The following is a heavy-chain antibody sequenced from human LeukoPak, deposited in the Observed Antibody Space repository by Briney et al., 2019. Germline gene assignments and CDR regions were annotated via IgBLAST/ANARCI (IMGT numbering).Heavy chain of an antibody. CDR3: ARYIRGMITFGGVIVNGYYMDV. CDR2: INPNSGGT. CDR1: GYTFTGYY. J-gene: IGHJ6*03. V-gene: IGHV1-2*02. D-gene: IGHD3-16*02. Sequence: GSVKVSCKASGYTFTGYYMHWVRQAPGQGLEWMGWINPNSGGTNYAQKFQGRVTMTRDTSISTAYMELSSLRSEDTAVYYCARYIRGMITFGGVIVNGYYMDVWGKGTTVTISS.